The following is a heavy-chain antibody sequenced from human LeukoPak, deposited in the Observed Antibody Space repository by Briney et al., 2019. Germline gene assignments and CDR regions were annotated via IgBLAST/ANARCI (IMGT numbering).Heavy chain of an antibody. CDR3: ARDWNGLDY. V-gene: IGHV3-7*01. D-gene: IGHD3-3*01. J-gene: IGHJ4*02. CDR1: GFPFSSYW. CDR2: IKQDGSKK. Sequence: GSLRLSCVASGFPFSSYWMTWVRQAPGKGLEWVANIKQDGSKKSYVDSVKGRFTISRDNAKNSLYLQMNSLRAEDTAVYYCARDWNGLDYWGQGTLVTVSS.